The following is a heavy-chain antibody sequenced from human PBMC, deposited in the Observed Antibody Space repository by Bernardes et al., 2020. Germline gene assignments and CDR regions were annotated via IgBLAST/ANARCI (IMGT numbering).Heavy chain of an antibody. CDR1: GGSIGSYY. J-gene: IGHJ4*02. CDR2: IYISVST. D-gene: IGHD4-4*01. CDR3: VRMEGAYSNFFDY. V-gene: IGHV4-4*07. Sequence: SENLSLTCTVSGGSIGSYYWNWDRPPAGKGLEWIGRIYISVSTNYNPSLESRVTMSLDTSKNQFSLRLTSVTAADTAVYYCVRMEGAYSNFFDYWGQGTLVTVSS.